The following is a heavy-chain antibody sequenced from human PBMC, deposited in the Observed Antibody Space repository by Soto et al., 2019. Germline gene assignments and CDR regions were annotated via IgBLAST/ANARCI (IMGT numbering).Heavy chain of an antibody. CDR1: GFTFSSYG. CDR2: ISYDGSNK. D-gene: IGHD2-15*01. CDR3: ARWRQGRYCSGGSCGHYYYYGMDV. J-gene: IGHJ6*02. Sequence: PGGSLRLSCAASGFTFSSYGMHWVRQAPGKGLEWVAVISYDGSNKYYADSVKGRFTISRDNSKNTLYLQMNSLRAEDTAVYYCARWRQGRYCSGGSCGHYYYYGMDVWGQGTTVTVSS. V-gene: IGHV3-30*03.